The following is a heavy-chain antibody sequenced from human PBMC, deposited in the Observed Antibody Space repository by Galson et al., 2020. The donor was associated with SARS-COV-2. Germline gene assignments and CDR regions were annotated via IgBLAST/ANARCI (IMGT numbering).Heavy chain of an antibody. J-gene: IGHJ4*02. Sequence: GESLKISCAASGFTFSSYAMHWVRQAPGKGLEWVAVISYDGSNKYYADSVKGRFTISRDNSKNTLYLQMNSLRAEDTAVYYCARGYSGSYAYFDYWGQGTLVTVSS. CDR1: GFTFSSYA. CDR3: ARGYSGSYAYFDY. D-gene: IGHD1-26*01. V-gene: IGHV3-30-3*01. CDR2: ISYDGSNK.